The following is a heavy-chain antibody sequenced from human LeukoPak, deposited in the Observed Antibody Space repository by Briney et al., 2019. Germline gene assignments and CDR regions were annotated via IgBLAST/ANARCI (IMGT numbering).Heavy chain of an antibody. CDR3: AKDPNGDYVGAFDS. CDR2: ISANGANT. D-gene: IGHD4-17*01. Sequence: GGSLRLSCAASGFTFSAYAMIWVRQSPGEGLEWVSGISANGANTYYADSVKGRFTISRDNSKNTLYLHMSSLRAEDAAVYHCAKDPNGDYVGAFDSWGQGTTVIVSS. CDR1: GFTFSAYA. J-gene: IGHJ3*02. V-gene: IGHV3-23*01.